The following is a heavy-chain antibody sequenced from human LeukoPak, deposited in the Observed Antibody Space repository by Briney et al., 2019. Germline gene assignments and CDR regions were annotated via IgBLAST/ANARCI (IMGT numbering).Heavy chain of an antibody. CDR2: VSDSGSGT. V-gene: IGHV3-23*01. J-gene: IGHJ4*02. CDR3: ARVLYYYDSSGLDY. CDR1: GFTFSTYA. Sequence: PGGSLRLSCAASGFTFSTYAMSWVRQAPGRGLEWVSAVSDSGSGTYYADSVKGRFTISRDNSKNTLYLQMTSLRAEDTAVYYCARVLYYYDSSGLDYWGQGTLVTVSS. D-gene: IGHD3-22*01.